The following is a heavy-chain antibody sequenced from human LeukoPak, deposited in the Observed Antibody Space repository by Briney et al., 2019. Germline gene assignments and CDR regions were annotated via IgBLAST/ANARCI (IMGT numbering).Heavy chain of an antibody. CDR1: GFTFSSYW. Sequence: GGSLRLSCAASGFTFSSYWMSWVRQAPGKGLEWVANIKQDGSEKYYVDSVKGRFTISRDNAKNSLYLQMNSLRAEDTAVYYCARGLGGYGSCFDYWGQGTLVTVSS. D-gene: IGHD5-12*01. V-gene: IGHV3-7*01. CDR2: IKQDGSEK. CDR3: ARGLGGYGSCFDY. J-gene: IGHJ4*02.